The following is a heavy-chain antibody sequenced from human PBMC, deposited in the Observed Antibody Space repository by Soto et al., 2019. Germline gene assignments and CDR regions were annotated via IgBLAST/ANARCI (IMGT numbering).Heavy chain of an antibody. D-gene: IGHD3-9*01. J-gene: IGHJ3*01. CDR1: GFTFSSYG. CDR2: ISYDGSNK. Sequence: QVQLVESGGGVVQPGKSLRLSCAASGFTFSSYGMHWVRQAPGKGLEWVAIISYDGSNKYFADSVKGRFTISRDNSKNTPYMQMNSLRAEDTAAYNCAKTLRYFDWDYAFALWGKGKMVTVSS. V-gene: IGHV3-30*18. CDR3: AKTLRYFDWDYAFAL.